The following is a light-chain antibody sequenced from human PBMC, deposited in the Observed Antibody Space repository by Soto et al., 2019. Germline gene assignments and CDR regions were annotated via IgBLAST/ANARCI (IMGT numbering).Light chain of an antibody. CDR2: GAS. V-gene: IGKV3-20*01. Sequence: EIVLTQSPGTLSLSPGERATLSCRASQSFSSSYLAWYQQKPGQAPRLLIYGASSRATGISDRFSGSGSGTDFTLTISRLEPEDFEVYYCQQYGSSQWTFGQGTKVEIX. J-gene: IGKJ1*01. CDR1: QSFSSSY. CDR3: QQYGSSQWT.